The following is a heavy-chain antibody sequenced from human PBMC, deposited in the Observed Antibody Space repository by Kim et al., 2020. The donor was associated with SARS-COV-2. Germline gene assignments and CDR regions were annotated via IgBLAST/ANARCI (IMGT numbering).Heavy chain of an antibody. CDR1: GYSFTSYW. D-gene: IGHD3-22*01. CDR2: IDPSDSYT. J-gene: IGHJ2*01. CDR3: ARVPMIVVLGTADWYFDL. Sequence: GESLKISCKGSGYSFTSYWISWVRQMPGKGLEWMGRIDPSDSYTNYSPSFQGHVAISADKSISTAYLQWSSLKASDTAMYYCARVPMIVVLGTADWYFDLWGRGTLVTLSS. V-gene: IGHV5-10-1*01.